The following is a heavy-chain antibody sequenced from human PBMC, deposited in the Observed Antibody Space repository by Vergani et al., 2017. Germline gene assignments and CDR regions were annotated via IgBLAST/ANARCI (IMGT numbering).Heavy chain of an antibody. V-gene: IGHV4-59*01. D-gene: IGHD3-3*01. J-gene: IGHJ6*03. Sequence: QVQLQESGPGLVKPSETLSLTCTVSGGSISSYYWSWIRQPPGKGLEWIGYIYYSGSTNYNPSLKSRVTISVDTSKNQFSLKLSSVTAADTAVYYCARNGDFWSGYSHAVYYYYYMXVWGKGP. CDR2: IYYSGST. CDR1: GGSISSYY. CDR3: ARNGDFWSGYSHAVYYYYYMXV.